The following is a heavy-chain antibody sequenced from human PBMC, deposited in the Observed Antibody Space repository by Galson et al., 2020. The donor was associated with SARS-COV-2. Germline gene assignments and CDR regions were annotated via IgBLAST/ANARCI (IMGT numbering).Heavy chain of an antibody. D-gene: IGHD4-17*01. V-gene: IGHV4-61*01. J-gene: IGHJ4*02. CDR1: GGSVSSGSYY. Sequence: SGTLSLTCTVSGGSVSSGSYYWSWIRQPPGKGLAWIGYLYYSGSTNYNPSLKSRVTISVDTSKNQFSLKLSSVTAADTAVYYCARGRYGDYPEHGWGQGTLVTVSS. CDR2: LYYSGST. CDR3: ARGRYGDYPEHG.